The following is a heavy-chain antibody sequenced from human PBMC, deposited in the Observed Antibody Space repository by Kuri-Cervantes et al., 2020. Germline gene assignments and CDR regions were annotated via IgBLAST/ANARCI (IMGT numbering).Heavy chain of an antibody. CDR1: VFTFSSYG. D-gene: IGHD3-3*01. J-gene: IGHJ4*02. CDR3: AKDSRFLEWLLLSGWTAMALDY. Sequence: GESLKISCAAPVFTFSSYGMHWVRQAPGKGLEWVAVIWYDGSNKYYADSVKGRFTISRDNSKNTLYLQMNSLRAEDTAVYYCAKDSRFLEWLLLSGWTAMALDYWGQGTLVTVSS. V-gene: IGHV3-30*02. CDR2: IWYDGSNK.